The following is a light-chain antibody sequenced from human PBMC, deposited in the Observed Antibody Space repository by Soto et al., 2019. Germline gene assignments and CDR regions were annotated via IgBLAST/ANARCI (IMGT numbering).Light chain of an antibody. Sequence: QSVLTQPPSASGAPGQRVTISCSGSSSNIGSNTVNWYQHLPGTAPKLLIYRNNQRPSGVPDRFSGSKSGTSASLAISGLQSEDEADYYCAAWDGSLNGWVFGGGTKVTVL. V-gene: IGLV1-44*01. CDR1: SSNIGSNT. CDR2: RNN. CDR3: AAWDGSLNGWV. J-gene: IGLJ3*02.